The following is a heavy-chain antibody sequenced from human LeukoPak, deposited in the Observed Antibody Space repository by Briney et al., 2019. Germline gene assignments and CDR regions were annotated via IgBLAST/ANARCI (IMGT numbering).Heavy chain of an antibody. J-gene: IGHJ4*02. V-gene: IGHV1-69*04. CDR2: IIPILGIA. CDR3: ARDFGAAAGTYY. CDR1: GGTFSSYA. D-gene: IGHD6-13*01. Sequence: ASVKVSCKAPGGTFSSYAISWVRQAPGQGLEWMGRIIPILGIANYAQKFQGRVTITADKSTSTAYMELSSLRSEDTAVYYCARDFGAAAGTYYWGQGTLVTVSS.